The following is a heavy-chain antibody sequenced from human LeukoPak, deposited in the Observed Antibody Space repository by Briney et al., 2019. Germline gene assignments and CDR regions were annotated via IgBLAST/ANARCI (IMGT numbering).Heavy chain of an antibody. V-gene: IGHV3-48*01. CDR3: ARSYGASDY. D-gene: IGHD4-17*01. Sequence: GGSLRHSCAPSGITLSIHNMNWVRQAPGKGLEWLSYISSSGSTIYYADSVKGRFTVSRDSAKNSLYLQMNNLRADDTAVYFCARSYGASDYWGQGTLVTVSS. CDR1: GITLSIHN. CDR2: ISSSGSTI. J-gene: IGHJ4*02.